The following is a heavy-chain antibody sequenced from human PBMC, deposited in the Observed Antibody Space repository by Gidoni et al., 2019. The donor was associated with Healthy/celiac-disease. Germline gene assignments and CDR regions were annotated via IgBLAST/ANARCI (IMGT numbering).Heavy chain of an antibody. CDR3: ARVGLLGYYYDSGAFDI. D-gene: IGHD3-22*01. Sequence: QVQLVESGGGVVQPGRSLRLSCAASGFTFSSYAMHWVRQAPGKGLEWVAVISYDGSNKYYADSVKGRFTISRDNFKNTLYMQMNSLRAEDTAVYYCARVGLLGYYYDSGAFDIWGQGTMVTVSS. CDR1: GFTFSSYA. CDR2: ISYDGSNK. J-gene: IGHJ3*02. V-gene: IGHV3-30-3*01.